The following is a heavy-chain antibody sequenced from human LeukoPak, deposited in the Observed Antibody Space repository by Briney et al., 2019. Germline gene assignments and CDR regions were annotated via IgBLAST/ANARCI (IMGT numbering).Heavy chain of an antibody. D-gene: IGHD2-15*01. CDR1: GFTFSSYA. J-gene: IGHJ1*01. Sequence: GGSLRLSCAASGFTFSSYAMSWVRQAPGKGLEWVSTISGDSGGTYYADSVKGRFTISRDNSKNTLYLQMNSLRVEDTAVYYCAKPEGYCSGGSCYRYFQHWGQGTLVTVSS. CDR3: AKPEGYCSGGSCYRYFQH. V-gene: IGHV3-23*01. CDR2: ISGDSGGT.